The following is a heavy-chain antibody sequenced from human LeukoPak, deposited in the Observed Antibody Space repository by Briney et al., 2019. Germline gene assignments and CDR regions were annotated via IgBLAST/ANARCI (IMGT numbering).Heavy chain of an antibody. J-gene: IGHJ4*02. CDR1: GFTFSSYW. D-gene: IGHD3-22*01. V-gene: IGHV3-74*01. Sequence: GGSLRLSCAVSGFTFSSYWMHWVRQAPGKGLVWVSRLNSDGSSTNYADSVKGRFTISRDNAENTLYLQMNSLRAEDTAVYYCARMYYHDSSDYYWAPDYWGQGTLVTVSS. CDR2: LNSDGSST. CDR3: ARMYYHDSSDYYWAPDY.